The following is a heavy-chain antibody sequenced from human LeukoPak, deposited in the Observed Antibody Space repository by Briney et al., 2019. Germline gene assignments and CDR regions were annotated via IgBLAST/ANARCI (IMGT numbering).Heavy chain of an antibody. Sequence: GGSLRLSCAASGLTFSSYILHWVRQVPGKGLVWASRIDNGSSTTNYAVSVKGRFTLSRDNAKNTLYLQMNSLRVEDAAVYYCARDSDGYNFWGQGTLVSVS. D-gene: IGHD5-24*01. CDR1: GLTFSSYI. J-gene: IGHJ4*02. CDR2: IDNGSSTT. CDR3: ARDSDGYNF. V-gene: IGHV3-74*01.